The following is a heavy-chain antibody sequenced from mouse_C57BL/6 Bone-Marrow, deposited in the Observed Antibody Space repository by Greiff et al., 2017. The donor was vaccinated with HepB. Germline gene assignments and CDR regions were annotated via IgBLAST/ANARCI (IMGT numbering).Heavy chain of an antibody. D-gene: IGHD2-10*02. J-gene: IGHJ2*01. CDR3: ARRGYGNYYFDY. Sequence: VQLQQPGAELVKPGASVKLSCKASGYTFTSYWMHWVKQRPGQGLEWIGMIHPNSGSTNYNEKFKSKATLTVDKSSSTAYMQLSSLTSEDSAVYYCARRGYGNYYFDYWGQGTTLTVSS. CDR1: GYTFTSYW. CDR2: IHPNSGST. V-gene: IGHV1-64*01.